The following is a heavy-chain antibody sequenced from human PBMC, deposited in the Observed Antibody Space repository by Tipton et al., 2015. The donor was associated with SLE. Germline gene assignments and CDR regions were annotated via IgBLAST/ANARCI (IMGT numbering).Heavy chain of an antibody. CDR2: IRTDGNVK. Sequence: SLRLSCAASGFRFSTFGMHWVRQAPGKGLEWVASIRTDGNVKNYADSVRGRFTLSRDNFRKTLVLQMNSLRPEDTAVYYCATLSGRDMWGQGTMVTVPS. CDR1: GFRFSTFG. J-gene: IGHJ3*01. CDR3: ATLSGRDM. V-gene: IGHV3-30*02. D-gene: IGHD6-19*01.